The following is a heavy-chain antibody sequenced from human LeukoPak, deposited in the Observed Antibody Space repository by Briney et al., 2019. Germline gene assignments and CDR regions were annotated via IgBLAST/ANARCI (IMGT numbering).Heavy chain of an antibody. D-gene: IGHD6-19*01. CDR1: GFTFSNYA. CDR2: VTGSGGDT. V-gene: IGHV3-23*01. CDR3: ATASYSSGPYYYGMDV. Sequence: PGGSLRLSCAASGFTFSNYAMSWVRQTPGKGLECVSVVTGSGGDTYYTGSVNGRFTISRDNSENTLYLQMNSLRAEDTAVYYCATASYSSGPYYYGMDVWGHGTTVTVSS. J-gene: IGHJ6*02.